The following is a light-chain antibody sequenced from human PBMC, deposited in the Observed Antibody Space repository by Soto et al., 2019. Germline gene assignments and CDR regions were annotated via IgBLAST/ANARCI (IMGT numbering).Light chain of an antibody. Sequence: EIVLTQSPATLSLSPGERATLSCRASQSISSYLAWYQQKPGQAPRLLIDDASNRATGIPARFSGGGTGTDLTLTISSLEPEDFAVYYCQQRGNWPPTFGGGTKVEIK. J-gene: IGKJ4*01. CDR1: QSISSY. CDR2: DAS. V-gene: IGKV3-11*01. CDR3: QQRGNWPPT.